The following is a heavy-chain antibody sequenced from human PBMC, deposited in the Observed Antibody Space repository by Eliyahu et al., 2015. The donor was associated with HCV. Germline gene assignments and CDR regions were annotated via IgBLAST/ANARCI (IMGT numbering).Heavy chain of an antibody. D-gene: IGHD6-13*01. CDR1: GFIFSNYA. CDR3: AREKQQLVLSDAFDI. CDR2: IRYDGSND. J-gene: IGHJ3*02. Sequence: QVQLVESGGGVVQPGRSLRISCAASGFIFSNYAMHWVRQAPGKGLGWVGVIRYDGSNDYYAESVKGRFTISRDNSKNTLYLQMNSLRPEDAAVYYCAREKQQLVLSDAFDIWGQGTMVTVSS. V-gene: IGHV3-30*04.